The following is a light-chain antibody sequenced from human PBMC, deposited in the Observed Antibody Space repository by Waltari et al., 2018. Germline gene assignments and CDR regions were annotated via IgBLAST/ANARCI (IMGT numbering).Light chain of an antibody. V-gene: IGKV1-39*01. CDR1: QSINSY. CDR2: AAS. Sequence: DIQMTHSPSSLSASVGDRVTITCRASQSINSYLNWYQQKPGKAPKLLIYAASSLQSGVPSRFSGSGSGTDLTLTISSLQPEDFATYYCQYSYTTPYTFGQGTKLEIK. CDR3: QYSYTTPYT. J-gene: IGKJ2*01.